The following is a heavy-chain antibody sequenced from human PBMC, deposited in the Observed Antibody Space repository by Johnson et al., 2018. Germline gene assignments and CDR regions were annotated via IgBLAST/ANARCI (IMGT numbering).Heavy chain of an antibody. CDR3: AEGQNYGGTASYMDG. J-gene: IGHJ6*03. CDR1: GFTFSRHA. CDR2: ISASGSST. Sequence: VQLVESGGGLVRPGGPLRLSCAASGFTFSRHAMSWVRQAPGKGLEWVATISASGSSTYYADSVKGRFTLSRDNSKKALYLQRNSLRGEDTALYYCAEGQNYGGTASYMDGWGKGTTVTVSS. V-gene: IGHV3-23*04. D-gene: IGHD4/OR15-4a*01.